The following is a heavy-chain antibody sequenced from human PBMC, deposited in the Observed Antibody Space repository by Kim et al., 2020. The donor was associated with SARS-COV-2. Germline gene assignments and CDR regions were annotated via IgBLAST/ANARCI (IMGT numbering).Heavy chain of an antibody. CDR2: INTNTGNP. V-gene: IGHV7-4-1*02. Sequence: ASVKVSCKASGYTFTSYAMNWVRQAPGQGLEWMGWINTNTGNPTYAQGFTGRFVFSLDTSVSTAYLQISSLKAEDTAVYYCARDWVVSPLNYYYYMDVGGKGTTVTVSS. CDR1: GYTFTSYA. CDR3: ARDWVVSPLNYYYYMDV. D-gene: IGHD3-22*01. J-gene: IGHJ6*03.